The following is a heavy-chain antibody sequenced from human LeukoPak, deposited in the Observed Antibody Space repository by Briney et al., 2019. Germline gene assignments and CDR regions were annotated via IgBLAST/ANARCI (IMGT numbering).Heavy chain of an antibody. CDR3: AKDFRIGYSAHFDY. V-gene: IGHV3-64*04. J-gene: IGHJ4*02. D-gene: IGHD2-21*01. CDR2: VNNNGGTT. CDR1: GFTFSSYA. Sequence: GGSLRLSCAASGFTFSSYAMHWVRQAPGKGLEYVAVVNNNGGTTYYADSVKGRFSISRDNSKNTLYLQMDSLRGEDTAVYYCAKDFRIGYSAHFDYWGQGALVTVSS.